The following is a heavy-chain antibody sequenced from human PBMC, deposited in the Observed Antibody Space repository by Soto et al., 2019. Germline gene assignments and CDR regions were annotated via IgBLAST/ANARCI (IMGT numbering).Heavy chain of an antibody. CDR3: AKDGLSDSPSAIDY. D-gene: IGHD6-13*01. V-gene: IGHV3-23*01. J-gene: IGHJ4*02. Sequence: GGSLRLSCAASGFTFSSYGMSWVRQAPGKGLEWVSGISGSDGSTYYADSVKGRFIISRDNSKNTLFLQMNSLRDEDTAIYYCAKDGLSDSPSAIDYWGQGTRVTVSS. CDR1: GFTFSSYG. CDR2: ISGSDGST.